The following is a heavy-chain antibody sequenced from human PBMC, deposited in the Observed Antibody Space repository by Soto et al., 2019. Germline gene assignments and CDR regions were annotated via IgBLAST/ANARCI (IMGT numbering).Heavy chain of an antibody. V-gene: IGHV1-18*01. CDR3: ARAESMDV. Sequence: GASVEVSCKASGYTVTSYGISWVRQAPGQGLEWMGWISVYNGNTNYAQKLQGRGTMTADTSTSTAYMELRSLRSDDTAVYYCARAESMDVWGQGTTVTVSS. J-gene: IGHJ6*02. CDR1: GYTVTSYG. CDR2: ISVYNGNT.